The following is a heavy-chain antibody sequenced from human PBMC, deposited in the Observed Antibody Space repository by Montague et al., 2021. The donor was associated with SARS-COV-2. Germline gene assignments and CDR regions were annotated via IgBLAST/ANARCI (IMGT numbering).Heavy chain of an antibody. Sequence: SMRLSCAASGFTFSSCSMNWVRQAPGKGLEWVSSISSSSSYIYYADSVKGRFTISRDNAKNSLYLQMNSLRAEDTAVYYCARGPYSSDQLFHYYYGMDVWGQGTTVTVSS. D-gene: IGHD6-19*01. V-gene: IGHV3-21*01. J-gene: IGHJ6*02. CDR2: ISSSSSYI. CDR3: ARGPYSSDQLFHYYYGMDV. CDR1: GFTFSSCS.